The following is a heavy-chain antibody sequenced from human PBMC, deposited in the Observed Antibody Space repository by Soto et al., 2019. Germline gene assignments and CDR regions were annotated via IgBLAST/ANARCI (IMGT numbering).Heavy chain of an antibody. CDR1: GVSFNNNG. D-gene: IGHD3-10*01. J-gene: IGHJ6*02. CDR2: VSPPFRTS. Sequence: QVQLVQSGAEVKKPGSSVKVSCKTSGVSFNNNGIGWVRQAPGHGLEWMGGVSPPFRTSNYARKFQGRISITADASTGTVNRELSSRTSEDTAQYYCARVLYYGSGSYSPYGMDVWGQGTTVTVS. CDR3: ARVLYYGSGSYSPYGMDV. V-gene: IGHV1-69*01.